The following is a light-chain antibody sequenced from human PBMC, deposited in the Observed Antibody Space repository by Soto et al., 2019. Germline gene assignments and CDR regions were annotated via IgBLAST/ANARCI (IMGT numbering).Light chain of an antibody. J-gene: IGKJ1*01. CDR2: GAS. Sequence: EIVLTQSPGTLSLSPWEIATLSCRASQSVSSSYLAWYQQKPGQAPRLLIYGASSRATGIPDRFSGSGSGTDFTLTISRLEPEDFAVYYCQQYGSSPEWTFGQGTKVDIK. CDR1: QSVSSSY. V-gene: IGKV3-20*01. CDR3: QQYGSSPEWT.